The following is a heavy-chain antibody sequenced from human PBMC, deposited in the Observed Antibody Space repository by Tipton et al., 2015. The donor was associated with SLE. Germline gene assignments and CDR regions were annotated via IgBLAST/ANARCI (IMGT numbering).Heavy chain of an antibody. CDR2: INHSGST. CDR1: GGSISSGSYY. V-gene: IGHV4-39*07. J-gene: IGHJ4*02. D-gene: IGHD2-2*01. Sequence: TLSLTCTVSGGSISSGSYYWSWIRQPPGKGLEWIGEINHSGSTNYNPSLKSRVTISVDTSKNQFSLKLSSVTAADTAVYYCARGLRLRCSSTSCPQVFDYWGQGTLVTVSS. CDR3: ARGLRLRCSSTSCPQVFDY.